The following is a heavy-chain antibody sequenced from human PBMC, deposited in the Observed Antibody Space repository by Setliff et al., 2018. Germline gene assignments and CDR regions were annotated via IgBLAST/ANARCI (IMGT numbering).Heavy chain of an antibody. J-gene: IGHJ5*02. CDR1: GGSISSYY. V-gene: IGHV4-59*12. CDR2: IYYSGST. CDR3: SSGPSGGWFLNWFDP. D-gene: IGHD6-19*01. Sequence: SETLSLTCTVSGGSISSYYWSWIRQPPGKRLEWIGYIYYSGSTNYNPSLESRVTMSVDTSQNQFSLKLSSVTAADTAMYSCSSGPSGGWFLNWFDPWGQGTLVTVSS.